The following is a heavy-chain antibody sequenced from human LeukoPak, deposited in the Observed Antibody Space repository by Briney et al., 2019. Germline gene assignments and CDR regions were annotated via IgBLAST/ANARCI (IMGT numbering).Heavy chain of an antibody. CDR3: ARTPIYYYDNSGYYN. J-gene: IGHJ4*02. V-gene: IGHV4-39*07. Sequence: SETLSLTCTVSGGSISSSSYYWGWIRQPPGKGLEWIGSIYYSGSTYYNPSLKSRVTISVDTSKNQFSLKLSSVTAADTAVYYCARTPIYYYDNSGYYNWGQGTLVTVSS. CDR2: IYYSGST. CDR1: GGSISSSSYY. D-gene: IGHD3-22*01.